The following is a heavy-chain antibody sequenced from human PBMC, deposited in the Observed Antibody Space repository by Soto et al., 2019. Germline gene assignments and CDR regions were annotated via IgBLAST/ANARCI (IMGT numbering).Heavy chain of an antibody. Sequence: PSETLSLTCTVSGGSISSYYWSWIRQPPGKGLEWIGYIYYSGSTNYNPSLKSRVTISVDTSKNQFSLKLSSVTAADTAVYYCARGGSRRHSYDSSGSLDYWGQGTLVTGSS. D-gene: IGHD3-22*01. J-gene: IGHJ4*02. CDR1: GGSISSYY. V-gene: IGHV4-59*01. CDR3: ARGGSRRHSYDSSGSLDY. CDR2: IYYSGST.